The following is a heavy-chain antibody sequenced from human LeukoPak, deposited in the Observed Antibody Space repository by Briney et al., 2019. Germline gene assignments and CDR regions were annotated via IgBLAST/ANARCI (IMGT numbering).Heavy chain of an antibody. CDR2: IKEDGSER. D-gene: IGHD1-7*01. V-gene: IGHV3-7*01. CDR1: PFTSSGHW. CDR3: ARNSFAELMLLGSAYGMDV. Sequence: GGSLRLSCAASPFTSSGHWMSWVRQAPGKGLEWVANIKEDGSERYYLDSVKGRFTISRDNAKNSLHLQINSLRVEDTAVYYCARNSFAELMLLGSAYGMDVWGQGTTVTVSS. J-gene: IGHJ6*02.